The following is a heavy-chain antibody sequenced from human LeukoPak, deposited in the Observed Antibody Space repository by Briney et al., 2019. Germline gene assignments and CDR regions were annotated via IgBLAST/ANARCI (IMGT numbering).Heavy chain of an antibody. D-gene: IGHD3-3*01. CDR3: ASARASYYDFWSGQNT. J-gene: IGHJ5*02. Sequence: SETLSLACTVSGGSISSGDYYWSWIRQPPGKGLEWIGYIYYSGSTYYNPSLKSRVTISVDTSKNQFSLKLSSVTAADTAVYYCASARASYYDFWSGQNTWGQGTLVTVSS. CDR2: IYYSGST. V-gene: IGHV4-30-4*08. CDR1: GGSISSGDYY.